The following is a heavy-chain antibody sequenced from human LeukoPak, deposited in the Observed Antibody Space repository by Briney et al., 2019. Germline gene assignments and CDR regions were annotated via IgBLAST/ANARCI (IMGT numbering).Heavy chain of an antibody. V-gene: IGHV4-39*01. Sequence: PSETLSLTCTVSGGSISSSPYYWGWIRQPPGKGLEWIASIYYSGSTYYNPSLKSRVTISVDTSKNQFSLRLSSVTAADTAVYYCARRNGDYEGNWFDPWGQGTLVTVSS. J-gene: IGHJ5*02. D-gene: IGHD4-17*01. CDR3: ARRNGDYEGNWFDP. CDR1: GGSISSSPYY. CDR2: IYYSGST.